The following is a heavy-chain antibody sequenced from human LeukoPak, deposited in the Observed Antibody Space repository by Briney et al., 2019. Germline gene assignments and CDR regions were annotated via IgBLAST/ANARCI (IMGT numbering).Heavy chain of an antibody. D-gene: IGHD3-10*01. CDR2: ISSSSSTI. CDR3: ARALTYYYDSGSGY. V-gene: IGHV3-48*01. Sequence: PGGSLRLSCTASGFTFSSYSMNWVRQAPGKGLEWVSYISSSSSTIYYADSVKGRFTISRDNAKNSLYLQMNSLRAEDTAVYYCARALTYYYDSGSGYWGQGTLVTVSS. J-gene: IGHJ4*02. CDR1: GFTFSSYS.